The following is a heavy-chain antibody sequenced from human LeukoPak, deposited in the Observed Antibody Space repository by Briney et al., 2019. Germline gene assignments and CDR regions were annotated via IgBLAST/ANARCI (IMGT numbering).Heavy chain of an antibody. D-gene: IGHD1-1*01. J-gene: IGHJ4*02. V-gene: IGHV3-21*01. Sequence: PGGSLRLSCAASGFTFSSYSMNWVRQAPGKGLEWVSSISSSSSYIYYADSVKGRFTISRDNAKNSLYLQMNSLRAEDTAVYYCARDGNGLFDYWGQGTWSPSPQ. CDR3: ARDGNGLFDY. CDR2: ISSSSSYI. CDR1: GFTFSSYS.